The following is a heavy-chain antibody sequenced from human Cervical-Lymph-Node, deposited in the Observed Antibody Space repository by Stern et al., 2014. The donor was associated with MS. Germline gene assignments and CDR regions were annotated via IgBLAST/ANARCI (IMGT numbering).Heavy chain of an antibody. J-gene: IGHJ6*02. D-gene: IGHD2-2*01. V-gene: IGHV3-53*01. CDR2: IYSGGGT. Sequence: VQLVQSGGGLIQPGGALRLSCMSWVRQAPGKGLEWVSIIYSGGGTYYADSVKGRFTISRDNSKNTVSLQMHSLRFEDTAVYYCARSWAPAHYYGMDVWGQGTTVTV. CDR3: ARSWAPAHYYGMDV.